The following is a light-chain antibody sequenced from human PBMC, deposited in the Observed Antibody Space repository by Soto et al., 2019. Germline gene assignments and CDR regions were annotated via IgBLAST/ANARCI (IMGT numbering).Light chain of an antibody. CDR3: IQHNTHPRT. CDR1: HFIGND. CDR2: ATS. Sequence: QMTHTPSSLSASVVDRRTLTFHASHFIGNDLGWYQQKPGKAPKRLIYATSSLQSGVPSRSSGSGSGTEFTLTISSLQPEDFATYNSIQHNTHPRTFGQGTKVDIK. J-gene: IGKJ1*01. V-gene: IGKV1-17*01.